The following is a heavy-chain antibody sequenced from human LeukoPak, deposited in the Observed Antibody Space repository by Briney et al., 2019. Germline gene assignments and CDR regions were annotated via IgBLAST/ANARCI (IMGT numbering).Heavy chain of an antibody. J-gene: IGHJ4*02. CDR1: GGSISSYY. V-gene: IGHV4-59*01. CDR3: AGATIAAAGFSFDY. D-gene: IGHD6-13*01. CDR2: IYYIGST. Sequence: TSETLSLTCTVSGGSISSYYWTWIRQPPGKGLEWIGYIYYIGSTNYNPSLNSRVTISLDTSENQFSLKLTSVTAADTALYYCAGATIAAAGFSFDYWGQGTLVTVSS.